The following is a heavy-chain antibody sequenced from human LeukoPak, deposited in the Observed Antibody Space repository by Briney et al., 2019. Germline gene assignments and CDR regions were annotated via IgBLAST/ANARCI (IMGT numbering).Heavy chain of an antibody. CDR2: IYYTGST. D-gene: IGHD3-9*01. V-gene: IGHV4-59*01. Sequence: PSETLSLTCTVSGDSIRNYYWSWIRQPPGKGLEWIGHIYYTGSTNYNPSLKSRVTISVDTSKNQFSLKLTSVTAADTAVYFCARGHYDILTSPMGTFDYWGQGTLVTVSS. CDR1: GDSIRNYY. CDR3: ARGHYDILTSPMGTFDY. J-gene: IGHJ4*02.